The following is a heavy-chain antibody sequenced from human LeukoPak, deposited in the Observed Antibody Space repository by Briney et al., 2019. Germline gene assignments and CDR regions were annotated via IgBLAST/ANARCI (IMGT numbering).Heavy chain of an antibody. V-gene: IGHV4-34*01. CDR2: INHSGST. Sequence: SETLSLTCAVYGGSFSGYYWSWIRQPPGKGLEWIGEINHSGSTNYNPSLKSRVTISVDTSKNQFSLKLSSVTAADTAVYYCARAPTYYYDSSGYYLTYYYYGMDVWAQGTTVTVSS. CDR3: ARAPTYYYDSSGYYLTYYYYGMDV. J-gene: IGHJ6*02. D-gene: IGHD3-22*01. CDR1: GGSFSGYY.